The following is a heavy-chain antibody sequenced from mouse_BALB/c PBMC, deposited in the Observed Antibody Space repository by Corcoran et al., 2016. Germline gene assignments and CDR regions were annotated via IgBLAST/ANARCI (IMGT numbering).Heavy chain of an antibody. V-gene: IGHV1-39*01. Sequence: EIQLQQTGPELVKPGASVKISCKASGYSFTDYIMLWVKQSHGKSLEWIGNINPYYGSTSYNLKFKGKATLTVDKSSSTAYMQLNSLTSEDSAVYYCARSGALGYDWFAYWGQGTLVTVSA. CDR3: ARSGALGYDWFAY. CDR1: GYSFTDYI. D-gene: IGHD2-2*01. CDR2: INPYYGST. J-gene: IGHJ3*01.